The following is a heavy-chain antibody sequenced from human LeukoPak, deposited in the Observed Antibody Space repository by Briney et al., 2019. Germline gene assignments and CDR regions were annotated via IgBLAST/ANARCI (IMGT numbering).Heavy chain of an antibody. V-gene: IGHV3-66*01. D-gene: IGHD3-22*01. CDR1: AFTFSNYW. CDR2: IYSGGST. J-gene: IGHJ4*02. CDR3: ARESDSLYYFDY. Sequence: GGSLRLSCVASAFTFSNYWMSWVRQAPGKGLEWVSVIYSGGSTYYADSVKGRFTISRDNSKNTLYLQMNSLRAEDTAVYYCARESDSLYYFDYWGQGTLVTVSS.